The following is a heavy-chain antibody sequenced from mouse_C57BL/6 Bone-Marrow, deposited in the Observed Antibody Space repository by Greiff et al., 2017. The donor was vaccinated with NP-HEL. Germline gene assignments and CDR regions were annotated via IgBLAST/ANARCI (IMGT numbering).Heavy chain of an antibody. J-gene: IGHJ4*01. CDR1: GYTFTSYG. Sequence: QVQLKQSGAELARPGASVKLSCKASGYTFTSYGISWVKQRTGQGLEWIGEIYPRSGNTYYNEKFKGKATLTADKSSSTAYMELRSLTSEDSAVYFCAREGSSGYRAMDYWGQGTSVTVSS. CDR3: AREGSSGYRAMDY. D-gene: IGHD3-2*02. CDR2: IYPRSGNT. V-gene: IGHV1-81*01.